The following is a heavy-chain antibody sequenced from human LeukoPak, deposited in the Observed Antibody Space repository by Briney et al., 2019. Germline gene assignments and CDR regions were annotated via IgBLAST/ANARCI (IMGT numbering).Heavy chain of an antibody. Sequence: ASVKVSCKASGYTFNNYGISWVRQAPGQGLEWMGWISAYNGNTNYAQKFQGRVTITADEPTSTAYMELSSLRSEDTAVYYCARYSYGRSLDYWGQGTLVTVSS. CDR3: ARYSYGRSLDY. CDR1: GYTFNNYG. D-gene: IGHD5-18*01. V-gene: IGHV1-18*01. CDR2: ISAYNGNT. J-gene: IGHJ4*02.